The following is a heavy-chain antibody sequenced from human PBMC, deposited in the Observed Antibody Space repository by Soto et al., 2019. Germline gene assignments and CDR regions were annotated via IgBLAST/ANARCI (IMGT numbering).Heavy chain of an antibody. CDR2: IYYSGST. V-gene: IGHV4-31*03. J-gene: IGHJ6*02. CDR1: GGSISSGGYY. CDR3: ARVRNTIFGVVIADDYYGMDV. Sequence: PSETLSLTCTVSGGSISSGGYYWSWIRQHPGKGLEWIGYIYYSGSTYYNPSLKSRVTISVDTSKNQFSLKLSSVTAADTAVYYCARVRNTIFGVVIADDYYGMDVWGQGTTVTVSS. D-gene: IGHD3-3*01.